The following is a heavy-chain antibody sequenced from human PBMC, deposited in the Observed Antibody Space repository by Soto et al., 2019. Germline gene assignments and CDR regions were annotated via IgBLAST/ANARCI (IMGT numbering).Heavy chain of an antibody. CDR2: ISAYNGNT. CDR3: ARDLCSSTSCQGWFDP. J-gene: IGHJ5*02. Sequence: KVSCKASGYTFTSYGISWVRQAPGQGLEWMGWISAYNGNTNYAQKLQGRVTMTTDTSTSTAYMELRSLRSDDTAVYYCARDLCSSTSCQGWFDPWGQGTLVTVSS. D-gene: IGHD2-2*01. CDR1: GYTFTSYG. V-gene: IGHV1-18*01.